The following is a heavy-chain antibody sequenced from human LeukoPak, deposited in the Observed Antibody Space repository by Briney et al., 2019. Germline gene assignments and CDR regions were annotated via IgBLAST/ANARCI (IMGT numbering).Heavy chain of an antibody. J-gene: IGHJ5*02. V-gene: IGHV4-4*07. Sequence: PSETLSLTCPVSGGSISSYYWSWLRQPAGKGLEWIGRIYTSGSTNYNPSLKSRVTMSVDTSKNQFSLKLSSVTAADTAVYYCARGQPRSLTGYCSSTSCYLNWFDPWGQGTLVTVSS. CDR2: IYTSGST. D-gene: IGHD2-2*01. CDR3: ARGQPRSLTGYCSSTSCYLNWFDP. CDR1: GGSISSYY.